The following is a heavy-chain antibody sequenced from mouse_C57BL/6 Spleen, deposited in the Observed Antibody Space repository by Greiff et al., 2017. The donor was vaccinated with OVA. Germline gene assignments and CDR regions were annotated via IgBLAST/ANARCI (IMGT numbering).Heavy chain of an antibody. CDR3: ATSTMVEPFAY. J-gene: IGHJ3*01. CDR1: GFSFTSYC. Sequence: VKLVESGPGLVQPSQSLSITCTASGFSFTSYCVHWVRQSPGKGLEWLGVIWSGGSTDYNAAFISRLSISKDNSKSQFFFKMNSLQADDTAIYYCATSTMVEPFAYWGKGTMVTVSA. D-gene: IGHD2-2*01. CDR2: IWSGGST. V-gene: IGHV2-2*01.